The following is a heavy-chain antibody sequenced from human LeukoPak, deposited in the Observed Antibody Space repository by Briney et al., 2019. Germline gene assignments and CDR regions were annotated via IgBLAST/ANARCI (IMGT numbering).Heavy chain of an antibody. CDR3: AKPYSGVDAFDY. J-gene: IGHJ4*02. D-gene: IGHD7-27*01. Sequence: GGSLRLSCAASGFTFSSYGMHWVRQAPGKGLEWVAVISYDGSNKYYADSVKGRFTISRDNSKNTLYLQMNSRRAEDTAVYYCAKPYSGVDAFDYWGQGTLVTVSS. CDR2: ISYDGSNK. V-gene: IGHV3-30*18. CDR1: GFTFSSYG.